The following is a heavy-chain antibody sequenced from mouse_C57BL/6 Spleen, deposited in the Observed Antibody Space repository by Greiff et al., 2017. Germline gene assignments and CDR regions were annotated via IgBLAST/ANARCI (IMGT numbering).Heavy chain of an antibody. J-gene: IGHJ2*01. Sequence: VQLQQSGAELVKPGASVKISCKASGYAFSSYWMNWVKQRPGKGLEGIGQIYPGDGDTNYNGKFKGKATLTADKSSSTAYMQLSSLTSEDSAVYFCARQVDYYGSSYDYWGQGTTLTVSS. CDR1: GYAFSSYW. D-gene: IGHD1-1*01. CDR2: IYPGDGDT. CDR3: ARQVDYYGSSYDY. V-gene: IGHV1-80*01.